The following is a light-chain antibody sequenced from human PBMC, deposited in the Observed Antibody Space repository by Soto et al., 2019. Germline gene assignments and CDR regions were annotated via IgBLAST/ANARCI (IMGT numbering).Light chain of an antibody. Sequence: DIQMTQSPSSLSASVGDRVTMTCRASQSIGTFLNWYQHKPGRAPKLLIFGASSLLGGVPSRFSGSGSGTDFTLTLSNLQPEDFATYYCQQIYSIPVTFGGGTKVDIK. CDR2: GAS. CDR1: QSIGTF. V-gene: IGKV1-39*01. CDR3: QQIYSIPVT. J-gene: IGKJ4*01.